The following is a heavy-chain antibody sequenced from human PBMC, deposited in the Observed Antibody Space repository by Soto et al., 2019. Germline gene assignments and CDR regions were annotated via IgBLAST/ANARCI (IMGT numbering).Heavy chain of an antibody. Sequence: GGSLRLSCAASGFTFSSYAMHWVRQAPGKGLEWVAVISYDGSNKYYADSVKGRFTISRDNSKNTLYLQMNSLRAEDTAVYYCARDRRHSVSYIDYWGQGTLVTVSS. CDR3: ARDRRHSVSYIDY. CDR2: ISYDGSNK. D-gene: IGHD1-26*01. CDR1: GFTFSSYA. V-gene: IGHV3-30*04. J-gene: IGHJ4*02.